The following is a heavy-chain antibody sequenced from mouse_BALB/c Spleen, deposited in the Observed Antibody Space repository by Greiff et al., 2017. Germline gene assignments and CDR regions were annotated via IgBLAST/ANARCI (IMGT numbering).Heavy chain of an antibody. D-gene: IGHD2-14*01. CDR2: INPSNGGT. V-gene: IGHV1S81*02. Sequence: VQLQQSGAELVKPGASVKLSCKASGYTFTSYYMYWVKQRSGQGLEWIGEINPSNGGTNFNEKFKSKATLTVDKSSSTAYMQLSSLTSEDSAVYYCTRRGDYRYWFAYWGQGTLVTVSA. CDR3: TRRGDYRYWFAY. CDR1: GYTFTSYY. J-gene: IGHJ3*01.